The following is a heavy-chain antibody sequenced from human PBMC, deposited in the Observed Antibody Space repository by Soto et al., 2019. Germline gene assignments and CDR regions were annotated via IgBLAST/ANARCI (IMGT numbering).Heavy chain of an antibody. CDR3: ARGGTYDSSGYWAHNAFDI. J-gene: IGHJ3*02. CDR1: GFTFSSYS. CDR2: ISSSSSTI. Sequence: GGSLRLSCAASGFTFSSYSMNWVRQAPGKGLEWVSYISSSSSTIYYADSVKGRFTISRDNAKNSLYLQMNSLRDEDTAVYYCARGGTYDSSGYWAHNAFDIWGQGTMVTVSS. D-gene: IGHD3-22*01. V-gene: IGHV3-48*02.